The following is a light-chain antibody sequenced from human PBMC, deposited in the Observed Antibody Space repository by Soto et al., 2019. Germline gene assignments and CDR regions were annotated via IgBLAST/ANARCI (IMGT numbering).Light chain of an antibody. Sequence: QSALTQPASVSGSPGQSITISCTGTSSDVGGYYFVSWYQHHPGKAPKLIIYEVRTRPSGVSDRFSGSKSGNTASLTISGLQDEDEADYYCSSYTSDWGVFGTGTKVTVL. CDR2: EVR. CDR1: SSDVGGYYF. V-gene: IGLV2-14*01. CDR3: SSYTSDWGV. J-gene: IGLJ1*01.